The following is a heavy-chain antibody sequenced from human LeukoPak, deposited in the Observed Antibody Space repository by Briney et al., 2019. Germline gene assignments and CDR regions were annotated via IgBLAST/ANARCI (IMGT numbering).Heavy chain of an antibody. CDR1: GFTFSSYA. CDR3: ARDMAHLLGATPGY. J-gene: IGHJ4*02. D-gene: IGHD1-26*01. CDR2: INIDGSST. V-gene: IGHV3-74*01. Sequence: GGSLRLSCAASGFTFSSYAMSWVRQAPGKGLVWVSRINIDGSSTSYADSVKGRFTISRDNAKNTLYLQMNSLRAEDTAVYYCARDMAHLLGATPGYWGQGTLVTVSS.